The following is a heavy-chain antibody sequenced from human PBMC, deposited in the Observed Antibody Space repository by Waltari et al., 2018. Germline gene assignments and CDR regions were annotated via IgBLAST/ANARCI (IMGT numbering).Heavy chain of an antibody. CDR3: AREGVWEGRDLDY. Sequence: QVQLVESGGGVVQPGRSLRLSCAASGFTFSSYAMHWVRQAPGKGLEGVAVISYDRRNKYYADSVKGRFTISRDNSKNTLYLQMNSLRAEDTAVDYCAREGVWEGRDLDYWGQGTLVTVSS. D-gene: IGHD1-26*01. CDR2: ISYDRRNK. V-gene: IGHV3-30*04. J-gene: IGHJ4*02. CDR1: GFTFSSYA.